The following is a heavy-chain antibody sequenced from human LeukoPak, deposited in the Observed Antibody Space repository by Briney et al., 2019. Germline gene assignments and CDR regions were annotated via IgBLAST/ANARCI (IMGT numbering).Heavy chain of an antibody. D-gene: IGHD2-2*01. CDR3: ARGPYIVVVPAATGDAFDI. V-gene: IGHV1-8*03. CDR2: MNPNSGNT. J-gene: IGHJ3*02. CDR1: GYTFTSYD. Sequence: GASVKVSCKASGYTFTSYDINWVRQATGQGLEWMGWMNPNSGNTGYAQKFQGRVTITRNTSISTAYMELGSLRSEDTAVYYCARGPYIVVVPAATGDAFDIWGQGTMVTVSS.